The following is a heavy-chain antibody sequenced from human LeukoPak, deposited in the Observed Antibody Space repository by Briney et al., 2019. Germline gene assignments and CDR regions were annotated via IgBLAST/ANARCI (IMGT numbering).Heavy chain of an antibody. V-gene: IGHV1-18*04. CDR1: RYTITSYG. D-gene: IGHD3-10*01. J-gene: IGHJ4*02. CDR2: ITPYNGNT. CDR3: ARVGSGSYWDYFDY. Sequence: ASVKVSCKASRYTITSYGISWVRQAPGQGLEWMGWITPYNGNTNYAQKFQGWVTMTRDTSISTAYMELSRLRSDDTAVYYCARVGSGSYWDYFDYWGQGTLVTVSS.